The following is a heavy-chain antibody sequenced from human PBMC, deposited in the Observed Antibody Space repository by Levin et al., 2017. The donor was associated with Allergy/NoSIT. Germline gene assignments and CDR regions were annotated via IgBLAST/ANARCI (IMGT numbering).Heavy chain of an antibody. D-gene: IGHD5-12*01. V-gene: IGHV4-34*01. CDR2: INHSGST. CDR1: GGSFSGYY. J-gene: IGHJ4*02. Sequence: SETLSLTCAVYGGSFSGYYWSWIRQPPGKGLEWIGEINHSGSTNYNPSLKSRVTISVDTSKNQFSLKLSSVTAADTAVYYCARLHSRYEWLPPVDYWGQGTLVTVSS. CDR3: ARLHSRYEWLPPVDY.